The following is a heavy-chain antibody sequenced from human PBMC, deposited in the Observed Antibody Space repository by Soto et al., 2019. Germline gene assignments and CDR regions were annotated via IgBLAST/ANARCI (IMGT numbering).Heavy chain of an antibody. CDR2: IRGSGGST. V-gene: IGHV3-23*01. Sequence: GSLRLSCAVSGFTFGSYAMSWVRQAPGKGLEWVSAIRGSGGSTYYADSVKGRFTISRDNSKDTLYLQMNSLRAEDTAVYYCAKDHPYDILTGYRQSFDYWGQGTLVTVSS. J-gene: IGHJ4*02. CDR3: AKDHPYDILTGYRQSFDY. D-gene: IGHD3-9*01. CDR1: GFTFGSYA.